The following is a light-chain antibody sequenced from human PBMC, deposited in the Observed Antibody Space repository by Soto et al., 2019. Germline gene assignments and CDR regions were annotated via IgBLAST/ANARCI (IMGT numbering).Light chain of an antibody. CDR2: GTS. CDR1: QSVSSN. J-gene: IGKJ5*01. CDR3: QQYYNYIT. Sequence: EIVMKQSPATLSVSPGERATLSCWASQSVSSNLAWYQHKPGQAPRLLIYGTSTRASGVPARFSGSGSGTEFTLTISSLQSEDFAVYYCQQYYNYITFGQGTRLEIK. V-gene: IGKV3-15*01.